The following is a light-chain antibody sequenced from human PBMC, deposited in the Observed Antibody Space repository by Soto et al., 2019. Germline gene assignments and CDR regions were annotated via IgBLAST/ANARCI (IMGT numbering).Light chain of an antibody. Sequence: IVLTHSPVTLSLSPGERATLPCRASRSFASSYLGWYQQQPGQAPRLLIYAASTRATGIPDRFSGSGSATDFTLTISRLEPEDSAVYYCQHYDSSPPYTFGQGTKLEIK. J-gene: IGKJ2*01. CDR2: AAS. CDR3: QHYDSSPPYT. V-gene: IGKV3-20*01. CDR1: RSFASSY.